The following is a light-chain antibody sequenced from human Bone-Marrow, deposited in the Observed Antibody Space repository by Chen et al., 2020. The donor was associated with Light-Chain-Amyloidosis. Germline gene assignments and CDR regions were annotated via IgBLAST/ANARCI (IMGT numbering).Light chain of an antibody. V-gene: IGKV1-5*03. J-gene: IGKJ1*01. CDR2: RAS. CDR3: HQYNGYSWT. Sequence: DIQMTQSPSTLSASVGDRVTITCRASQSISTWLAWYQHKPGKAPKLLIYRASSLESGVPSRFSGSGSGTEFTLTISSLQPDDFATYYCHQYNGYSWTFGQGTKVEIK. CDR1: QSISTW.